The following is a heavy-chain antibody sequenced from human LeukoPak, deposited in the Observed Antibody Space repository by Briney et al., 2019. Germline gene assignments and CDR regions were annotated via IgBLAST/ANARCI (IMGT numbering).Heavy chain of an antibody. CDR2: IIPIFGTA. J-gene: IGHJ4*02. Sequence: ASVKVSCKASGGTFSSYAISWVRQAPGQGLEWMGGIIPIFGTANYAQKFQGRDTITADESTSTAYMELSSLRSEDTAVYYCASRKTRSSTSCYFYWGQGTLVTVSS. CDR3: ASRKTRSSTSCYFY. CDR1: GGTFSSYA. D-gene: IGHD2-2*01. V-gene: IGHV1-69*13.